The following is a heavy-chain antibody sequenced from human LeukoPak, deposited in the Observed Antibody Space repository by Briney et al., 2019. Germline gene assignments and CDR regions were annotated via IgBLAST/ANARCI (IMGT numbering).Heavy chain of an antibody. CDR3: AKDANYYDSSGYYYGY. CDR1: GGSISSSSYY. CDR2: IYYSGST. V-gene: IGHV4-39*07. D-gene: IGHD3-22*01. Sequence: SETLSLTCTVSGGSISSSSYYWGWIRQPPGKGLEWIGSIYYSGSTYYNPSLKSRVTISVDTSKNQFSLKLSSVTAADTAVYYCAKDANYYDSSGYYYGYWGQGTLVTVSS. J-gene: IGHJ4*02.